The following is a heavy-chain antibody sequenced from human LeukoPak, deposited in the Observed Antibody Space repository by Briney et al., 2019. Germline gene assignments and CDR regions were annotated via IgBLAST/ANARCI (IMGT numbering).Heavy chain of an antibody. V-gene: IGHV4-38-2*02. Sequence: SEALSLTCAVSGYSISSGYYWGWIRQPPGKGLEWIGSIYHSGSTYYNPSLKSRVTISVDTSKNQFSLKLSSVTAADTAVYYCAKDLGYYDSSGYYSDAFGIWGQGTMVTVSS. CDR3: AKDLGYYDSSGYYSDAFGI. CDR1: GYSISSGYY. D-gene: IGHD3-22*01. J-gene: IGHJ3*02. CDR2: IYHSGST.